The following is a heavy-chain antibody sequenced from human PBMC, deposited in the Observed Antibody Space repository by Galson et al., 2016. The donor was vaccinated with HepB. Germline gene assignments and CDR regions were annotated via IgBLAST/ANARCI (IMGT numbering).Heavy chain of an antibody. CDR1: GDSISSHY. CDR2: IYTSGST. V-gene: IGHV4-4*07. J-gene: IGHJ5*02. CDR3: AREGCSGGSCYSGYNWFDP. Sequence: ETLSLTCTVSGDSISSHYWSWIRQPAGKGLEWIGRIYTSGSTHYNPSLKSRVTMSVNTSKNQFSLKLTSVTAADTAVYYWAREGCSGGSCYSGYNWFDPWGQGTLVTVSS. D-gene: IGHD2-15*01.